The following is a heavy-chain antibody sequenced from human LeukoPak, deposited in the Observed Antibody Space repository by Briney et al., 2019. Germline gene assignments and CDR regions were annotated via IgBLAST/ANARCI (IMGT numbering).Heavy chain of an antibody. CDR3: ARETRSDFWSGYYAYDGIDY. D-gene: IGHD3-3*01. V-gene: IGHV1-69*04. J-gene: IGHJ4*02. CDR2: IIPILGIA. Sequence: SVKVSCKASGGTFSSYAISWVRQAPGQGLEWMGRIIPILGIANYAQKFQGRVTITADKSTSTAYMELSSLRSEDTAVYYCARETRSDFWSGYYAYDGIDYWGQGTLVTVSS. CDR1: GGTFSSYA.